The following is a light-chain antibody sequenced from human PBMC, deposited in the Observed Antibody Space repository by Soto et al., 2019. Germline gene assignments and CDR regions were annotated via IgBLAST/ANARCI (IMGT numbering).Light chain of an antibody. CDR1: QGIGDY. J-gene: IGKJ1*01. CDR3: QKYDNAPWT. Sequence: DIQMTQSPSSLSASVGDRVTITCRASQGIGDYLAWYQQKPGKVPKPLIYAAFTLQSGVPSRFSGSRSGTDFTLIISSLQPEDVATYYCQKYDNAPWTFGQGTKVELK. V-gene: IGKV1-27*01. CDR2: AAF.